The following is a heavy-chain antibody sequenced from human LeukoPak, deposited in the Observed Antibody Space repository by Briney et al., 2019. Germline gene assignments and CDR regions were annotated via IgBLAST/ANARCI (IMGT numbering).Heavy chain of an antibody. V-gene: IGHV3-20*04. Sequence: PGGSLRLSCAAYGFTLDDYGMSWVGHDPGKGMEWVSGINWNGGRTVYVECVKGRFTISRDNAKNCMYKQMNSQRAEDTALYYCARYLTTMKVVVIEGYYFDYWGQGTLVTVSS. CDR1: GFTLDDYG. CDR3: ARYLTTMKVVVIEGYYFDY. D-gene: IGHD3-22*01. CDR2: INWNGGRT. J-gene: IGHJ4*02.